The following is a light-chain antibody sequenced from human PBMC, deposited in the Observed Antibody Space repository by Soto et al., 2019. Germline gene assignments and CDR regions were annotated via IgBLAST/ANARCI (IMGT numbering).Light chain of an antibody. CDR1: QSISSW. CDR3: QQYNDNWT. V-gene: IGKV1-5*03. Sequence: DIQMTQSPSTLSASVGDRVTITCRASQSISSWLAWYQQKPGKAPKLLIYKASTLQSGVPSRFSGRGSGTEFTLAISSLQPDDSASYYCQQYNDNWTFGQETKVEIK. CDR2: KAS. J-gene: IGKJ1*01.